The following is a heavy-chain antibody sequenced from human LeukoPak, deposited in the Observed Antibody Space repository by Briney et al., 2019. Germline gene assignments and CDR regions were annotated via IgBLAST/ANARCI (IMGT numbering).Heavy chain of an antibody. J-gene: IGHJ4*02. CDR2: IYTGGNT. V-gene: IGHV3-53*01. CDR3: AIAVDYNTKTDY. Sequence: GGSLRLSCAASGFTVTSNYMYWVRQAPGKGLEWVSLIYTGGNTYYADSVKGRFTISRDISKNTLFLQMNSLSLADTAVYYCAIAVDYNTKTDYWGQGTLVTVSS. CDR1: GFTVTSNY. D-gene: IGHD4-11*01.